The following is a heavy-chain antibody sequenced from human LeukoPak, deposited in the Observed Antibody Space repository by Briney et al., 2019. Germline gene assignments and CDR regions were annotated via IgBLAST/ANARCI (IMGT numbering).Heavy chain of an antibody. CDR3: ARHGSSWYRGGPNFDY. V-gene: IGHV4-59*08. Sequence: SETLSLTRTVSGGSISSYYWSWIRQHPGKGLEWLGYIYYSGSTNYNPSLKSRVTISVDTSKNQFSLKLSSVTAADTAVYYCARHGSSWYRGGPNFDYWGQGTLVTVSS. CDR2: IYYSGST. J-gene: IGHJ4*02. CDR1: GGSISSYY. D-gene: IGHD6-13*01.